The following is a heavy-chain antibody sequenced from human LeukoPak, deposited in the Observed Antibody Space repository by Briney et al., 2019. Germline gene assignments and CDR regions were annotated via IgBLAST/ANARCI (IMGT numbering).Heavy chain of an antibody. CDR1: GFTFDDYA. J-gene: IGHJ4*02. Sequence: GGSLRLSCAASGFTFDDYAMHWVRQAPGKGLEWVSGISWNSGSIGYADSVKGRFTISRDNAKNSLYLQMNSLRAEDTALYYCVKDEYYYDSSGYSDWGQGTLVTVSS. CDR3: VKDEYYYDSSGYSD. D-gene: IGHD3-22*01. V-gene: IGHV3-9*01. CDR2: ISWNSGSI.